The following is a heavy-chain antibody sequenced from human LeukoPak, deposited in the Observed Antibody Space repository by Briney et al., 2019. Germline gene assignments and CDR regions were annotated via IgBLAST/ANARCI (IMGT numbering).Heavy chain of an antibody. CDR2: INPNSGGT. CDR3: ARAVDTAMVCFDY. J-gene: IGHJ4*02. V-gene: IGHV1-2*04. CDR1: GYTFTGYY. D-gene: IGHD5-18*01. Sequence: ASVKDSCKASGYTFTGYYMHWVRQAPGQGLEWMGWINPNSGGTNYAQKFQGWVTMTRDTSISTAYMELSRLRSDDTAVYYCARAVDTAMVCFDYWGQGTLVTVSS.